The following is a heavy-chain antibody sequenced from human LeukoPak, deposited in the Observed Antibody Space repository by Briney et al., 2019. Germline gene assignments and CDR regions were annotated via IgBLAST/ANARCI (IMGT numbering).Heavy chain of an antibody. D-gene: IGHD3-10*01. CDR1: GGSVTSYY. CDR2: IYYSGST. J-gene: IGHJ4*02. CDR3: ARVSRPGMYYFDY. Sequence: SETLSLTCTVSGGSVTSYYWSWVRQPPGKGLEWIGYIYYSGSTYYNPSLKSRVTISVDTSKNQLSLKLSSVTAADTAVYYCARVSRPGMYYFDYWGQGTLVTVSS. V-gene: IGHV4-59*08.